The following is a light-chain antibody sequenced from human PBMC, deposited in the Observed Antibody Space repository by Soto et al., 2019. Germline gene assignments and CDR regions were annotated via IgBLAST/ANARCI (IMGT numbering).Light chain of an antibody. CDR2: GAS. V-gene: IGKV3-20*01. J-gene: IGKJ3*01. CDR3: QQYGSSPLT. Sequence: EIVLTQSPGTLSLSPGERATLSCRASQSVSSSYLAWYQQKPGQAPRLLIYGASSRATGIPDRFSGSGSGTDFTLTISRLEPEDLAVYYCQQYGSSPLTFGPGTKVDI. CDR1: QSVSSSY.